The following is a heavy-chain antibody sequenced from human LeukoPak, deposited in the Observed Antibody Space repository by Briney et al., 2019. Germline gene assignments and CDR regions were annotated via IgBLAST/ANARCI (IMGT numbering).Heavy chain of an antibody. CDR3: ARQVRLWFGDIDY. V-gene: IGHV4-39*01. CDR1: GGSISSSSYY. D-gene: IGHD3-10*01. J-gene: IGHJ4*02. Sequence: PSETLSLTCTASGGSISSSSYYWGWIRQPPGKGLEWIGSIYYSGSTYYNPSLKSRVTISVDTSKNQFSLKLSSVTAADTAVYYCARQVRLWFGDIDYWGQGTLVTVSS. CDR2: IYYSGST.